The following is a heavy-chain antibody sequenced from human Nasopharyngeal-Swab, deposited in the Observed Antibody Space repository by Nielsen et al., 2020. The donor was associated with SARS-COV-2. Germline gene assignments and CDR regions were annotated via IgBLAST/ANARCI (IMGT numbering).Heavy chain of an antibody. D-gene: IGHD5-18*01. CDR3: VRFIRAYSCGRDC. CDR2: IKQDGSEA. J-gene: IGHJ4*02. V-gene: IGHV3-7*05. Sequence: GESLKISCAASGFPFSASWMSWVRQAPGRGLEWVAHIKQDGSEAYYVDSVKGRFTISRDNADNSLFLQMNSLRVEDTAVFYCVRFIRAYSCGRDCWGQGTLVTVSS. CDR1: GFPFSASW.